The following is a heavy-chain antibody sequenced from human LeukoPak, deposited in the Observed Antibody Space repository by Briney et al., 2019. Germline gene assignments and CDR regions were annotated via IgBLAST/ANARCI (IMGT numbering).Heavy chain of an antibody. CDR1: GFTFSSYE. D-gene: IGHD6-19*01. CDR3: ARDGSGWYDY. V-gene: IGHV3-48*03. Sequence: PGRSLRLSCSGSGFTFSSYEMNWVRQAPGKGLEWVSYISSSGSTIYYADSVKGRFTISRDNAKNSLYLQMNSLRAEDTGVYYCARDGSGWYDYWGQGILVTVSS. CDR2: ISSSGSTI. J-gene: IGHJ4*02.